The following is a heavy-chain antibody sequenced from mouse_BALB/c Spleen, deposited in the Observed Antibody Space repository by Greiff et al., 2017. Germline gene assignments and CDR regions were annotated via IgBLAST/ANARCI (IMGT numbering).Heavy chain of an antibody. Sequence: EVQLQQSGGGLVQPGGSLKLSCAASGFTFSSYGMSWVRQTPDKRLELVATINSNGGSTYYPDSVKGRFTISRDNAKNTLYLQMSSLKSEDTAMYYCAREGRYGYWGQGTTLTVSA. CDR2: INSNGGST. V-gene: IGHV5-6-3*01. J-gene: IGHJ2*01. D-gene: IGHD2-10*02. CDR1: GFTFSSYG. CDR3: AREGRYGY.